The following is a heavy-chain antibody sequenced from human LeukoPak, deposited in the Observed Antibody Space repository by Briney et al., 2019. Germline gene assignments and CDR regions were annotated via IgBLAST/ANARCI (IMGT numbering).Heavy chain of an antibody. Sequence: GGSLRLSCAASGFTFSSYAMHWVRQAPGKGLEWVAVISYDGSNKYYADSVKGRFTISRDNSKNTLYLQMNSLKTEDTAVYYCSTTYYYDSSEGYWGQGTLVTVSS. V-gene: IGHV3-30-3*01. CDR1: GFTFSSYA. J-gene: IGHJ4*02. D-gene: IGHD3-22*01. CDR2: ISYDGSNK. CDR3: STTYYYDSSEGY.